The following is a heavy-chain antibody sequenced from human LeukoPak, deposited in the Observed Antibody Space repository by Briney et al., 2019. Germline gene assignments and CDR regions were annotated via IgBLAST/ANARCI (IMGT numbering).Heavy chain of an antibody. CDR1: GGSISSGGYY. J-gene: IGHJ3*02. CDR3: ARRRIVVVIKTDAFDI. CDR2: IYYSGST. D-gene: IGHD3-22*01. Sequence: SETLSLTCTVSGGSISSGGYYWSWIRQHPGKGLEWIGYIYYSGSTYYNPSLKSRVTISVDTSKNQFSLKLSSVTAADTAVYYCARRRIVVVIKTDAFDIWGRGTMVTVSS. V-gene: IGHV4-31*03.